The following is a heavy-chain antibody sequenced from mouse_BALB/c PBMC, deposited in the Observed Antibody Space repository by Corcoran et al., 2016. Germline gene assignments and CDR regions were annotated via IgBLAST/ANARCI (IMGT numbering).Heavy chain of an antibody. CDR1: GYTFTNYG. CDR3: ASHTRITTGPFAY. Sequence: QIQLVQSGPELKKPGETVKISCKASGYTFTNYGMNWVKQAPGKGLKWMGWINTYTGEPTYADDFKGRFAFSLDTSASTAYLQINNLKNEDMATYFCASHTRITTGPFAYWGQGTLVTVSA. J-gene: IGHJ3*01. CDR2: INTYTGEP. D-gene: IGHD2-4*01. V-gene: IGHV9-1*02.